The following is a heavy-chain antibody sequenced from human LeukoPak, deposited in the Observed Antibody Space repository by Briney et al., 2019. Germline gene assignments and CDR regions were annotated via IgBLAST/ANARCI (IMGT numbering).Heavy chain of an antibody. CDR3: AKDLLIGDY. V-gene: IGHV3-23*01. D-gene: IGHD3-16*01. CDR1: GFTFSSYG. J-gene: IGHJ4*02. CDR2: ISGGGGST. Sequence: PGGSLRLSCAASGFTFSSYGMSWVRQAPGKGLEWVSGISGGGGSTYYADSVKGRFTISRDNSKNTLYLRMNSLRAEDTAVYYCAKDLLIGDYWGQGTLVTVSS.